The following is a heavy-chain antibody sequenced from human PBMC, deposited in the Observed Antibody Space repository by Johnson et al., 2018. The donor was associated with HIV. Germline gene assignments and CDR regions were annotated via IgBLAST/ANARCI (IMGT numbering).Heavy chain of an antibody. J-gene: IGHJ3*02. CDR2: IGVAGDT. Sequence: DVQLVESGGGLVQPGGSLRLSCAASGFTFSSYAMSWVRQAPGKGLEWVSAIGVAGDTYYAGSVRGRFTISRENAKNSFYLQMNDLRVGDTAVFYCARRRQGSASYSDPFDIWGQGTMVTVSS. V-gene: IGHV3-13*01. D-gene: IGHD2-15*01. CDR3: ARRRQGSASYSDPFDI. CDR1: GFTFSSYA.